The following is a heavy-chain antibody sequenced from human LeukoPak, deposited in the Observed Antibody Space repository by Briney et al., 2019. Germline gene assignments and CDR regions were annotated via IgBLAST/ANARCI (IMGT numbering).Heavy chain of an antibody. V-gene: IGHV1-2*02. CDR1: GYTFIGYY. CDR2: INPNSGGT. Sequence: ASVKVSCKASGYTFIGYYMHWVRQAPGQGLGWMGWINPNSGGTDYAQKFQGRVTMTRDTSISTAYMELSRLRSDDTAVYYCARGQGYSLFPDNYYFDYWGQGALVTVSS. J-gene: IGHJ4*02. CDR3: ARGQGYSLFPDNYYFDY. D-gene: IGHD5-18*01.